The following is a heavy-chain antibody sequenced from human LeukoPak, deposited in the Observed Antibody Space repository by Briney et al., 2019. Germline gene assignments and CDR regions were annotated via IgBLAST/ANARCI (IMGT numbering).Heavy chain of an antibody. D-gene: IGHD1/OR15-1a*01. Sequence: GGSLRLSCAASGFTFSSYEMNWVRQAPGKGLEWVSYISSSGSTIYYADSVKGRFTISRDNAKNSLYLQMNSLRTEDTALYYCGRGATWNMGPPNYYYMDVWGKGTTVTVSS. V-gene: IGHV3-48*03. CDR1: GFTFSSYE. CDR3: GRGATWNMGPPNYYYMDV. J-gene: IGHJ6*03. CDR2: ISSSGSTI.